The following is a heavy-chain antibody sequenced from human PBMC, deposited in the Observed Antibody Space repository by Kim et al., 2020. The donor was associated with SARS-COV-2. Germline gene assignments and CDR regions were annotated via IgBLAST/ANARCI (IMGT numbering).Heavy chain of an antibody. CDR1: GFTFSTYW. CDR2: INSDGSIT. J-gene: IGHJ6*02. D-gene: IGHD2-2*01. V-gene: IGHV3-74*01. CDR3: TRDPEYCSGTSCYGMDV. Sequence: GGSLRLSCAASGFTFSTYWMHWVRQTPGKGLVWVSRINSDGSITDYADSVKGRFTISTDNAKNTLYLQMNSLGVEDTAVYYCTRDPEYCSGTSCYGMDVWGQGTTVTVS.